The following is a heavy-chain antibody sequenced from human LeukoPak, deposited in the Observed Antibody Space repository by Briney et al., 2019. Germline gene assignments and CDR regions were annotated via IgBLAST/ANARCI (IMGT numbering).Heavy chain of an antibody. V-gene: IGHV4-59*01. D-gene: IGHD6-6*01. CDR1: GGSISSYY. CDR2: IYYSGST. CDR3: ARGMYSSSRLVYYYMDV. J-gene: IGHJ6*03. Sequence: SETLSLXCSVSGGSISSYYWSWIRQPPGKGLEWIGYIYYSGSTNYNPSLKSRVTISVHTSKNQFSLKLRSVTAADTAVYYCARGMYSSSRLVYYYMDVWGTGTTVTVSS.